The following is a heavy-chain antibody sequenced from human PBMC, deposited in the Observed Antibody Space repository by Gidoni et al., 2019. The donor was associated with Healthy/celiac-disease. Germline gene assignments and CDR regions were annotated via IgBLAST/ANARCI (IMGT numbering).Heavy chain of an antibody. Sequence: QMQLVQSGPEVKTPGTSVKVSCKASGFTFHSSALQWLRQDGGQRLEWIGWIVVGSGNTNYAKNVQERVTITRDMSTSTAYMELSSLRSEDTAVYYCAAEDGSGSSSYYYYYYMDVWGKGTTVTVSS. J-gene: IGHJ6*03. CDR1: GFTFHSSA. CDR2: IVVGSGNT. V-gene: IGHV1-58*01. CDR3: AAEDGSGSSSYYYYYYMDV. D-gene: IGHD3-10*01.